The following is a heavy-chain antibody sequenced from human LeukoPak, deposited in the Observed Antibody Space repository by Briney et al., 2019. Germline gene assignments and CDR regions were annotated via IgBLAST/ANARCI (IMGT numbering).Heavy chain of an antibody. V-gene: IGHV1-69*04. CDR1: GYTFTYYY. CDR2: IIPILGIA. J-gene: IGHJ4*02. CDR3: ARVDFDY. Sequence: SVKVSCKASGYTFTYYYMHWVRQAPGQGLEWMGRIIPILGIANYAQKFQGRVTITADKSTSTAYMELSSLRSEDTAVYYCARVDFDYWGQGTLVTVSS.